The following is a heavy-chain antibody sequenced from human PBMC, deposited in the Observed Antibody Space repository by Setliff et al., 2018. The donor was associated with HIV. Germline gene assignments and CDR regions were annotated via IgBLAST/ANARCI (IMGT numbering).Heavy chain of an antibody. CDR3: ASSSGWYGAAQFDP. D-gene: IGHD6-19*01. V-gene: IGHV4-31*03. CDR1: GGSISSGGFY. J-gene: IGHJ5*02. Sequence: SETLSLTCTVTGGSISSGGFYWTWIRQHPGKGLEWIGYIYNTGSTYYNPSLKSRVTISVDTPRNQFSLKLSSVTAADTAGYYCASSSGWYGAAQFDPWGQGTRVTVSS. CDR2: IYNTGST.